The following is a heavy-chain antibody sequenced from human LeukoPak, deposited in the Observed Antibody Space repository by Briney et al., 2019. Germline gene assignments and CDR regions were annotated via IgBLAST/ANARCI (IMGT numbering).Heavy chain of an antibody. Sequence: SETLSLTCAVYGGSFSGYYWSWIRQPPGKGLEWIGEINHSGSTNYNPSLKSRVTISVDTCKNQFSLKLSSVTAADTAVYYCARRGIVVVVAARRANWFDPWGQGTLVTVSS. D-gene: IGHD2-15*01. J-gene: IGHJ5*02. V-gene: IGHV4-34*01. CDR2: INHSGST. CDR3: ARRGIVVVVAARRANWFDP. CDR1: GGSFSGYY.